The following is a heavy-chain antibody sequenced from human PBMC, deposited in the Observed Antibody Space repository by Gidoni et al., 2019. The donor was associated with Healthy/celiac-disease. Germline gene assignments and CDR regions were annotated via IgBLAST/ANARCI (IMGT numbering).Heavy chain of an antibody. J-gene: IGHJ5*02. Sequence: EVQLLESGGGLVQPGGSLRLYCAASGFTFSSYAMSWVRQAPGKGLEWVSAISGSGGSTYYADSVKGRFTISRDNSKNTLYLQMNSLRAEDTAVYYCAKSSLVVPAAMNNWFDPWGQGTLVTVSS. CDR2: ISGSGGST. V-gene: IGHV3-23*01. CDR1: GFTFSSYA. CDR3: AKSSLVVPAAMNNWFDP. D-gene: IGHD2-2*01.